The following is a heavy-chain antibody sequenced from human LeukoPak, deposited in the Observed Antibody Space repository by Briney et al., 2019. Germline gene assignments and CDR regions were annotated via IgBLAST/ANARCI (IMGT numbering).Heavy chain of an antibody. CDR2: IHYSGST. J-gene: IGHJ5*02. CDR1: GGSISSDGYY. V-gene: IGHV4-30-4*01. CDR3: AREGRDFWSGSRGWFDP. Sequence: SETLSLTCSVSGGSISSDGYYWSWIRQPPGKGLEWIGYIHYSGSTSYNPSLKSRITISVDTSKNQFSLRLSSVTAADTAVYYCAREGRDFWSGSRGWFDPWGQGTLVTVSS. D-gene: IGHD3-3*01.